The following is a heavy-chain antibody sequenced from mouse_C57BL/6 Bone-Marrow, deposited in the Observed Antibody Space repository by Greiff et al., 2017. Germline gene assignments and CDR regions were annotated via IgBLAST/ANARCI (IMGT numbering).Heavy chain of an antibody. CDR2: LSDGGRYT. J-gene: IGHJ2*01. D-gene: IGHD1-3*01. CDR1: GFTFSSYA. V-gene: IGHV5-4*01. Sequence: EVKLMESGGGLVKPGGSLKLSCAASGFTFSSYAMSWVRQTPEKRLEWVATLSDGGRYTYYPDNVKGRFTISRDNAKNNLYLQMSHLKSEDTAMYYCARESEPFYAPDYWGQGTTLTVSS. CDR3: ARESEPFYAPDY.